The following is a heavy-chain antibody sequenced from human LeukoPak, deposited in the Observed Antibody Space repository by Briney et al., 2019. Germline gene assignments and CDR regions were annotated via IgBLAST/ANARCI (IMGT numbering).Heavy chain of an antibody. J-gene: IGHJ3*02. V-gene: IGHV4-59*01. CDR1: GGSISSYY. Sequence: PSETLSLTCTVSGGSISSYYWSWIRQPPGKGLEWIGYIYYSGSTNYNPSLKSRVTISVDTSKNQFSLKLSSVTAADTAVYYCARFSYDSSGYYDAFDIWGQGTMVAVSS. D-gene: IGHD3-22*01. CDR2: IYYSGST. CDR3: ARFSYDSSGYYDAFDI.